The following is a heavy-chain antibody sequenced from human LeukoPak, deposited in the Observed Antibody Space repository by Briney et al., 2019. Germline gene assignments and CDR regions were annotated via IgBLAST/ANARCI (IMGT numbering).Heavy chain of an antibody. V-gene: IGHV3-23*01. D-gene: IGHD3-22*01. CDR3: AKDRYYYDSSIGLYYFDY. Sequence: GGSLRLSCAASGFTFSSYGMSWVRQAPGKGLEWVSAISGSGGSTYYADSVKGRFTISRDNSKNTMYLQMNSLRAEDTAVYYCAKDRYYYDSSIGLYYFDYWGQGTLVTVSS. CDR1: GFTFSSYG. J-gene: IGHJ4*02. CDR2: ISGSGGST.